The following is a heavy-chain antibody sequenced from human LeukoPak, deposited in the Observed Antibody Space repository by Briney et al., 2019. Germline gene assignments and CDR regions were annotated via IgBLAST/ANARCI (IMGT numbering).Heavy chain of an antibody. V-gene: IGHV3-23*01. Sequence: GGSLRLSCAASGFTFSSYGMSWVRQAPGKGLEWVSAISGSGGSTYYADSVKGRFTISRDNSKNTLYLQMNSLRAEDTAVYYCAKDLRPARRIFGVVILGGYYMDVWGKGTTVTVSS. CDR3: AKDLRPARRIFGVVILGGYYMDV. D-gene: IGHD3-3*01. J-gene: IGHJ6*03. CDR1: GFTFSSYG. CDR2: ISGSGGST.